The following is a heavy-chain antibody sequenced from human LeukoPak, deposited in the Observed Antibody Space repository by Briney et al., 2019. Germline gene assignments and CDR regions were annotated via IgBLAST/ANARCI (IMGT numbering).Heavy chain of an antibody. CDR2: IYHSGST. V-gene: IGHV4-38-2*02. D-gene: IGHD6-13*01. J-gene: IGHJ4*02. Sequence: SETLSLTCTVSGYSISSCYYWGWIRQPPGKGLEWIGSIYHSGSTYYNPSPKSRVTISVDTSKNQFSLKLSSVTAADTAVYYCARDRRKPQLVDQTDYWGQGTLVTVSS. CDR1: GYSISSCYY. CDR3: ARDRRKPQLVDQTDY.